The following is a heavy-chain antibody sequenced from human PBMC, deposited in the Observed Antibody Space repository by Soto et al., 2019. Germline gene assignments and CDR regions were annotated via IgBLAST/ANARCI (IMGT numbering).Heavy chain of an antibody. D-gene: IGHD6-19*01. CDR1: GYTFTSYY. CDR3: ARDNFGIAVAGTDY. V-gene: IGHV1-46*01. CDR2: INPSGGST. J-gene: IGHJ4*02. Sequence: GASVNVSCKASGYTFTSYYMHWVRQAPGQGLEWMGIINPSGGSTSYAQKFQGRVTMTRDTSTSTVYMELSSLRSEDTAVYYCARDNFGIAVAGTDYWGQGTLVTSPQ.